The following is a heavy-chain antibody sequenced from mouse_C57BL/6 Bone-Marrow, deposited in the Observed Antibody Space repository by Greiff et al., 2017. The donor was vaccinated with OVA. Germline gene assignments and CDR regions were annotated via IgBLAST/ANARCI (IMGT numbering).Heavy chain of an antibody. J-gene: IGHJ3*01. CDR3: ARNYDYDRGAWFAY. Sequence: QVQLQQPGAELVRPGSSVKLSCKASGYTFTSYWMHWVKQRPIQGLEWIGNIDPSDSETHYNQKFKDKATLTVDKSSSTAYMQLSSLTSEDSAVYYCARNYDYDRGAWFAYWGQGTLVTVSA. CDR2: IDPSDSET. CDR1: GYTFTSYW. V-gene: IGHV1-52*01. D-gene: IGHD2-4*01.